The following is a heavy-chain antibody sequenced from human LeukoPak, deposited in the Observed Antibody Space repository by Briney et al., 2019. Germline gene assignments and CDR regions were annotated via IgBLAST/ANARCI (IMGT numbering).Heavy chain of an antibody. Sequence: KSSETLSLTCTVSGGSISSYYWSWIRQPPGKGLEWIGYIYYSGSTNYNPSLKSRVTISVDTSKNQFSLKLSSVTAADTAVYYCAKDRGLGPHWGPGTLVTVSS. J-gene: IGHJ1*01. D-gene: IGHD1-26*01. CDR2: IYYSGST. CDR3: AKDRGLGPH. V-gene: IGHV4-59*01. CDR1: GGSISSYY.